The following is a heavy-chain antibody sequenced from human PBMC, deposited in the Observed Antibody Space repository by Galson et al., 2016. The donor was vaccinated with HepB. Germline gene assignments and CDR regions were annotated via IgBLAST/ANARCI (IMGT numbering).Heavy chain of an antibody. D-gene: IGHD3-10*01. J-gene: IGHJ4*02. Sequence: CAISGDSVSNNIATWNWIRQSPSGGLEWLGRTYYRSSWYNDYAESVKSRITINPDTSRNQFSLQLNSVTPEDTSVFYCARDRDGASFDCWGQGTLVTVSS. V-gene: IGHV6-1*01. CDR1: GDSVSNNIAT. CDR2: TYYRSSWYN. CDR3: ARDRDGASFDC.